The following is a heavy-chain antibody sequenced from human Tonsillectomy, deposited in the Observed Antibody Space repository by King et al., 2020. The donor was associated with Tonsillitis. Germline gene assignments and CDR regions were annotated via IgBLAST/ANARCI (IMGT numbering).Heavy chain of an antibody. Sequence: VQLVESGGGVVQPGRSLRLSCAAYAFTFSSFAMHWVRQAPGKGLEWVAVISHDGGNKYYADSVKGRFTISRDNSKNTVYLQMNSLRADDTAVYYCARGVGYCSGGTCYHYYDYFMDVWGKGTTVTLSS. CDR3: ARGVGYCSGGTCYHYYDYFMDV. D-gene: IGHD2-15*01. J-gene: IGHJ6*03. CDR2: ISHDGGNK. CDR1: AFTFSSFA. V-gene: IGHV3-30-3*01.